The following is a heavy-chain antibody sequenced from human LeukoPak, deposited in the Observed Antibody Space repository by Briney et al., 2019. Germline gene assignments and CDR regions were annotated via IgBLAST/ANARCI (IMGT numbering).Heavy chain of an antibody. Sequence: SETLSLTCTVSSGPISSSSYYWGWIRQPPGKGLEWIGSIYYSGSTYYNPSLKSRVTISVDTSKNQFSLKLSSVTAADTAVYYCARATYYYDSSGLDYWGQGTLVTVSS. J-gene: IGHJ4*02. V-gene: IGHV4-39*07. CDR3: ARATYYYDSSGLDY. CDR1: SGPISSSSYY. D-gene: IGHD3-22*01. CDR2: IYYSGST.